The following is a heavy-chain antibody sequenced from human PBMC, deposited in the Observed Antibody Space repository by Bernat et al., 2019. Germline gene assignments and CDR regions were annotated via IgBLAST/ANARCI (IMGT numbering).Heavy chain of an antibody. CDR2: IKSKTDGGTT. CDR3: TTDGNVLRFLEWFGGFDI. D-gene: IGHD3-3*01. J-gene: IGHJ3*02. V-gene: IGHV3-15*01. CDR1: GFTFSNAW. Sequence: VQLVESGGGLVKPGGSLRLSCAASGFTFSNAWMSWVRQAPGKGLEWVGRIKSKTDGGTTDYAAPVKGRFTISRDDSKNTLYLQMNSLKTEDTAVYYCTTDGNVLRFLEWFGGFDIWGQGTMVTVSS.